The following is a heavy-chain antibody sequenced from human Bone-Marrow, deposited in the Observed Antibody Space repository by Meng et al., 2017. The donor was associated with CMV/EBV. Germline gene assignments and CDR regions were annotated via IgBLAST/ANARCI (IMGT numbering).Heavy chain of an antibody. CDR3: ARAVVVPATTDY. Sequence: GESLKISCAASGFTFSSYWMHWVRQAPGKGLVWVSRINSDGSSTSYADSVKGRFTISRDNAKNTLYLQMNSLRAEDTAVYYCARAVVVPATTDYWGQGTRVTGSS. V-gene: IGHV3-74*01. CDR2: INSDGSST. CDR1: GFTFSSYW. J-gene: IGHJ4*02. D-gene: IGHD2-2*01.